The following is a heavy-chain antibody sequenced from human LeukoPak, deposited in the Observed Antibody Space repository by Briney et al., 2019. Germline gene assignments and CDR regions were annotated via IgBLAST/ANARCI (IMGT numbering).Heavy chain of an antibody. J-gene: IGHJ5*02. CDR2: ISAYSGNT. D-gene: IGHD3-3*01. CDR1: GYTFTSYG. Sequence: ASVKVSCKASGYTFTSYGISWVRQAPGQGLEWMGWISAYSGNTNYAQKLQGRVTMTTDTSTSTAYMELRSLRSDDTAVYYCARDRRITIFGVVLNWFDPWGQGTLVTVSS. CDR3: ARDRRITIFGVVLNWFDP. V-gene: IGHV1-18*01.